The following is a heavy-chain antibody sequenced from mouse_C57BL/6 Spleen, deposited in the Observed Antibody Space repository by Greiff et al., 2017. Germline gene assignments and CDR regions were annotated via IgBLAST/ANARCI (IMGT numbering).Heavy chain of an antibody. D-gene: IGHD1-1*02. CDR1: GFTFSSYG. CDR2: ISSGGSYT. CDR3: ARQGTGSFYAMDY. V-gene: IGHV5-6*01. J-gene: IGHJ4*01. Sequence: EVKVVESGGDLVKPGGSLKLSCAASGFTFSSYGMSWVRQTPDKRLEWVATISSGGSYTYYPDSVKGRFTISRDNAKNTLYLQMSSLKSEDTAMYYCARQGTGSFYAMDYWGQGTSVTVSS.